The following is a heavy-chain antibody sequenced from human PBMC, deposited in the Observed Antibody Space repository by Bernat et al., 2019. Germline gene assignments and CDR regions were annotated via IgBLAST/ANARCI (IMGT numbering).Heavy chain of an antibody. D-gene: IGHD1-26*01. J-gene: IGHJ4*02. V-gene: IGHV3-30*18. CDR3: AKDGDSGSDY. CDR1: GFTFSSYG. Sequence: VQVVESGGGVVQPGRSLRLSCAASGFTFSSYGMHWVRQAPGKGLEWVAVISYDGSNKYYADSVKGRFTISRDNSKNTLYLQMNSLRAEDTAVYYCAKDGDSGSDYWGQGTLVTVSS. CDR2: ISYDGSNK.